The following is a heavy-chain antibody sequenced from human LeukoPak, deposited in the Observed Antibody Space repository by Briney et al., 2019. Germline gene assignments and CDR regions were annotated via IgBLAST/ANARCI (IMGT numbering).Heavy chain of an antibody. D-gene: IGHD6-13*01. CDR1: GGSISSGGYY. J-gene: IGHJ4*02. V-gene: IGHV4-39*01. CDR2: IYYSGST. CDR3: ASTLSIAAAGTPY. Sequence: SQTLSLTCTVSGGSISSGGYYWGWIRQPPGKGLEWIGSIYYSGSTYYNPSLKSRVTISVDTSKNQFSLKLSSVTAADTAVYYCASTLSIAAAGTPYWGQGTLVTVSS.